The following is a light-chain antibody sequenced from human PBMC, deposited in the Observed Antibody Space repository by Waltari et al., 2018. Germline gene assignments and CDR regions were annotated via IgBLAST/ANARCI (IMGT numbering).Light chain of an antibody. CDR2: DVS. J-gene: IGLJ2*01. V-gene: IGLV2-14*01. CDR3: SSQSSNDVVL. Sequence: QSALTQPASVSGSPGQSVTIFGAGTSNDVGGYNSVAWYQEHPGQAPRVIIYDVSDRPSGVSDRFSGSQSGNTASLTISGLQAEDEADYYCSSQSSNDVVLFGGGTKLTVL. CDR1: SNDVGGYNS.